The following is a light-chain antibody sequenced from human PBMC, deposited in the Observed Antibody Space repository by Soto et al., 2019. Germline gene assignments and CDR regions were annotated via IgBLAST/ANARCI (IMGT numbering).Light chain of an antibody. V-gene: IGKV3-20*01. Sequence: EVVLTQSPGSLSLSPGERATLSCRASQRVSNNYCAWYQQKPGQAPRLLIFGSSDRATGTPDRFSGSGSGTDFTLTISRLEPEDFAVYYCQQYGSSPPYTFGQGTKLEIK. J-gene: IGKJ2*01. CDR1: QRVSNNY. CDR3: QQYGSSPPYT. CDR2: GSS.